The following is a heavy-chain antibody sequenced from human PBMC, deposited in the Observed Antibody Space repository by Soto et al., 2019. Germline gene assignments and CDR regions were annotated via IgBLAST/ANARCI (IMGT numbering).Heavy chain of an antibody. V-gene: IGHV3-23*01. CDR1: GFTFSSYA. CDR3: AKGKYYYDSSGYPPLDY. D-gene: IGHD3-22*01. CDR2: ISGSGGST. Sequence: GGSLRLSCAASGFTFSSYAMSWVRQAPGKGLEWVSAISGSGGSTYYADSVKGRFTISRDNSKNTLYLQMNSLRAEDTAVYYCAKGKYYYDSSGYPPLDYWGQGTLVTVSS. J-gene: IGHJ4*02.